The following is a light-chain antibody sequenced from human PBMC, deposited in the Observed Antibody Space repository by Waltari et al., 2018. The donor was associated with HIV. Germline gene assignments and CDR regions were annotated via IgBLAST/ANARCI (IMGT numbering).Light chain of an antibody. CDR2: DAS. CDR3: HQFGSSTSYT. V-gene: IGKV3D-20*01. CDR1: QTVSNNY. J-gene: IGKJ2*01. Sequence: EIVLTQSPATLSLSPGERATLSCGASQTVSNNYLAWYQQKPGLAPRLLIYDASSRAAGVPDRFSDSGSGTDFTLTISRLEPEDFAVYYCHQFGSSTSYTFGQGTKLEIK.